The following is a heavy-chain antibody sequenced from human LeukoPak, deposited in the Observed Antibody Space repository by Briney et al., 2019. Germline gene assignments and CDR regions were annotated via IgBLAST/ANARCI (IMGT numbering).Heavy chain of an antibody. V-gene: IGHV4-4*07. J-gene: IGHJ4*02. D-gene: IGHD2-2*03. Sequence: SETLSLTCTVSGGSISSYYWSWIRQPAGKGLEWIGRIYTSGSTNYNPSLKSRVTMSVDTSKNQFSLKLSSVTAADTAVYYCARVIPRMGIVVVPAVKYFDYWGQGTLVTVSS. CDR3: ARVIPRMGIVVVPAVKYFDY. CDR2: IYTSGST. CDR1: GGSISSYY.